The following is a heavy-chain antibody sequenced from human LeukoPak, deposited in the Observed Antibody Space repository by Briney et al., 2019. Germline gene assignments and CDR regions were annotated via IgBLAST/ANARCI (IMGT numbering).Heavy chain of an antibody. CDR2: ISISSSTI. J-gene: IGHJ4*02. V-gene: IGHV3-48*02. Sequence: GGSLRLSCAASGFTFSSYSMNWVRKAQGKGVEGVSYISISSSTIYYADSLKGLFTISRDNSNNSLYLQMNSLRDEDTALYYCARGFVLGAAKNYFDYWGRGALVTVSS. D-gene: IGHD2-21*02. CDR3: ARGFVLGAAKNYFDY. CDR1: GFTFSSYS.